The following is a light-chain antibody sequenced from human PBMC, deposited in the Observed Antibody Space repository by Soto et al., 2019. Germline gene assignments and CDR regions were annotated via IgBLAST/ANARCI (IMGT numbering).Light chain of an antibody. CDR2: GAS. V-gene: IGKV3-15*01. CDR1: QSVSNN. CDR3: QQYNNRPPIT. J-gene: IGKJ4*01. Sequence: EIVLTQSPGTLSLSPGERATLSCRTVQSVSNNYLAWYQQKPGQAPRLLIYGASTRATGIPARFSGSGSGTDFTLTISSLQSEDFAVYYCQQYNNRPPITFGGGTKVDIK.